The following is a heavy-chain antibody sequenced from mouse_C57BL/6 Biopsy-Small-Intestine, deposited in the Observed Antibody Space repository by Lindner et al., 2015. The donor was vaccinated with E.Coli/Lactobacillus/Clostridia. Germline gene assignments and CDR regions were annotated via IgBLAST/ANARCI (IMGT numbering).Heavy chain of an antibody. J-gene: IGHJ2*01. CDR1: GYAFSSSW. D-gene: IGHD2-4*01. CDR3: ARCPYDYDPYYLDY. Sequence: VQLQESGPELVKPGASVKISCKASGYAFSSSWMNWVKQRPGKGLEWIGRIYPGDGDTNYNGKFKGKATLTADKSSSTAYMQLSSLTSEDSAVYFCARCPYDYDPYYLDYWGQGTTLTVSS. V-gene: IGHV1-82*01. CDR2: IYPGDGDT.